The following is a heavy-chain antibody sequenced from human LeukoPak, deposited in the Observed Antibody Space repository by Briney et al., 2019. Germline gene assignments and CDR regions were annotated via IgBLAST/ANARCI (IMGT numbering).Heavy chain of an antibody. J-gene: IGHJ3*01. Sequence: PSETLSLTCTVSGVSPSDGRYSWTWIRQHPGKGLEWIGYKYYSGSANYNPSPKSRLTISIDTSKNQFSLQLSSVTAADTATYYCATPYWSSISCLEVFNVWGQGTRVTVSS. V-gene: IGHV4-31*03. CDR1: GVSPSDGRYS. CDR2: KYYSGSA. D-gene: IGHD2-2*01. CDR3: ATPYWSSISCLEVFNV.